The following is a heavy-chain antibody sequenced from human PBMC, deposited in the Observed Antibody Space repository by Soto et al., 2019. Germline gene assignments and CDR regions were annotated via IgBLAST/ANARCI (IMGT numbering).Heavy chain of an antibody. V-gene: IGHV3-74*01. CDR1: GFNFRDFW. CDR2: IPSDGRDV. CDR3: TRDDSGLGIDY. J-gene: IGHJ4*02. D-gene: IGHD1-26*01. Sequence: GGSLRLSCEASGFNFRDFWMHWVRQPPGKGSEWVSNIPSDGRDVSYADSVRGRFTISRDDARNTLYLQMSDLRVEDTAIYYCTRDDSGLGIDYWGQGTQVTVSS.